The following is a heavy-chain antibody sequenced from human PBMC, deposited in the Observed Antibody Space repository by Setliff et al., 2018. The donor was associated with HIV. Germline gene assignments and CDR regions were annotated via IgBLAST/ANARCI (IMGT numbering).Heavy chain of an antibody. CDR3: ARSGYYNFWSGYQRAYYMDV. CDR1: GGSISSYY. Sequence: SETLSLTCTVSGGSISSYYWSWIRQPPGKGLEWIGYIYYSGSTNYNPSLKSRVTISVDTSKNQFSLKLSSVTAADTAVYYCARSGYYNFWSGYQRAYYMDVWGKGTTVTVSS. D-gene: IGHD3-3*01. J-gene: IGHJ6*03. V-gene: IGHV4-59*01. CDR2: IYYSGST.